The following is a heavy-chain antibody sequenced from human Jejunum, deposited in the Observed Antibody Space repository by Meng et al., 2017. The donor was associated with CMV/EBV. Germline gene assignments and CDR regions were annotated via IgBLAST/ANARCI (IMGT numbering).Heavy chain of an antibody. Sequence: QGARVQSGAGVKKPGAQVKVPLKASGYTFTSYGLSWVRQAPGQGLEWMGWISTYNGNTNYAQKLQGRVTMTTDTSTSTVYMEVRSLRSDDTAVYYCARVWNYDILTGYYTHYFDYWGQGTLVTVSS. CDR1: GYTFTSYG. CDR2: ISTYNGNT. D-gene: IGHD3-9*01. CDR3: ARVWNYDILTGYYTHYFDY. J-gene: IGHJ4*02. V-gene: IGHV1-18*01.